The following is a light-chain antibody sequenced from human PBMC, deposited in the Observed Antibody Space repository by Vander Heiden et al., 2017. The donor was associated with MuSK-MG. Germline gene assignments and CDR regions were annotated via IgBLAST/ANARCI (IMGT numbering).Light chain of an antibody. CDR3: NSRDSSGNHLGV. V-gene: IGLV3-19*01. Sequence: VSVALGQTVRITCQGDSLRSYYASWYQQKPRQAPVLVIYGKNNRPSGIPDRFSGSSSGNTASLTITGAQAEDEADYYCNSRDSSGNHLGVFGGGTKLTVL. J-gene: IGLJ2*01. CDR1: SLRSYY. CDR2: GKN.